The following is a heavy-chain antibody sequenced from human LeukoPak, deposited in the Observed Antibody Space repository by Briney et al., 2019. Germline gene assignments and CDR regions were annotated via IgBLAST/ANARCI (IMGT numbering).Heavy chain of an antibody. V-gene: IGHV4-59*01. D-gene: IGHD1-26*01. CDR1: GGSISSYY. Sequence: PSETLSLTCTVSGGSISSYYWSWIRQPPGKGLEWIGYIYYSGSTNYNPSPKSRVTISVDTSKNQFSLKLSSVTAADTAVYYCARGSVGATFHYYYYMDVWGKGTTVTVSS. CDR3: ARGSVGATFHYYYYMDV. J-gene: IGHJ6*03. CDR2: IYYSGST.